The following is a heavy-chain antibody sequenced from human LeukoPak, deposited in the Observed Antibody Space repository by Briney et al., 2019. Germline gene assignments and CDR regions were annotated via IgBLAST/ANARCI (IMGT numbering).Heavy chain of an antibody. CDR3: AREGYGGNAYFYYYGMDV. CDR2: IIPIFGIA. J-gene: IGHJ6*02. Sequence: ASVKVSCKASGGTFSSYVISWVRQAPGQGLEWMGRIIPIFGIANYAQKFQGRVTITADKSTSTAYMELSSLRSEDTAVYYCAREGYGGNAYFYYYGMDVWGQGTTVTVSS. D-gene: IGHD4-23*01. CDR1: GGTFSSYV. V-gene: IGHV1-69*04.